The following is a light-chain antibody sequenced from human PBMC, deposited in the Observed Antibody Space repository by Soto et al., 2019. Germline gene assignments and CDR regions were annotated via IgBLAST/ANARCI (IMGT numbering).Light chain of an antibody. CDR3: QQYDNWPPMYT. J-gene: IGKJ2*01. CDR2: DAS. Sequence: DIVMTQSPATLSVYPGESATLSCRASQNISSNLVWYQQTPGQAPRFLIYDASTRAIGIPGRFSGSGSGTEFTLTISSLQSEDFALYYCQQYDNWPPMYTFGQGTKVDIK. V-gene: IGKV3-15*01. CDR1: QNISSN.